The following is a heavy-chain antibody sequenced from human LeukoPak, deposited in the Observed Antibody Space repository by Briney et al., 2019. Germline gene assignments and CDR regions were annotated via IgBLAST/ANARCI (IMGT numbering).Heavy chain of an antibody. Sequence: ASVKVSCKASGYTFISYGISWVRQAPGQGLEWMGWISAYNGSTNYAQKFQGRVTMTRDTSTSTVYMELSSLRSEDTAVYYCARDRGCSGGSCYSGGVGWFDPWGQGTLVTVSS. D-gene: IGHD2-15*01. CDR3: ARDRGCSGGSCYSGGVGWFDP. CDR2: ISAYNGST. V-gene: IGHV1-18*04. J-gene: IGHJ5*02. CDR1: GYTFISYG.